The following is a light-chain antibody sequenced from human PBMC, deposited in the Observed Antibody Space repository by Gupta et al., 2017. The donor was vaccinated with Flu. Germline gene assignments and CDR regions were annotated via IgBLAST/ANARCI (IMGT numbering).Light chain of an antibody. CDR3: QAYDSSNRV. V-gene: IGLV6-57*01. CDR1: SGSIASNY. Sequence: FLLPQPHSVSESPGQTVTISSTRSSGSIASNYVQWYPHRPGSPPTTVIYEDNQRRPGAPDRFSGSIDGSSTSAPLTIAGLKTEAEDYYYCQAYDSSNRVFGGGTKLTVL. J-gene: IGLJ3*02. CDR2: EDN.